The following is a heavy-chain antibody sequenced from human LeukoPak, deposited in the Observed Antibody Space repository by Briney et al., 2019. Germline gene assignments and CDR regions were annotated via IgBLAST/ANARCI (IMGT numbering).Heavy chain of an antibody. V-gene: IGHV1-69*13. D-gene: IGHD2-2*01. CDR1: GGTFSSYA. CDR2: IIPIFGTA. CDR3: ARGDIVVVPAARGVVSGWFDP. Sequence: GASVKVSCKASGGTFSSYAISWVRQAPGQGLEWMGGIIPIFGTANYAQKFQGRVTITADESTSTAYMELSSLRSEDTAVYYCARGDIVVVPAARGVVSGWFDPWGQGTLVTVSS. J-gene: IGHJ5*02.